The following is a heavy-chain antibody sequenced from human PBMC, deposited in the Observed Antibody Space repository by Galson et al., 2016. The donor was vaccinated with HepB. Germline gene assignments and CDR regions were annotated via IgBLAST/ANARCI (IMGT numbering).Heavy chain of an antibody. D-gene: IGHD6-25*01. CDR2: ISFDGNHE. J-gene: IGHJ2*01. Sequence: SLRLSCAASGFTFTNYGMHWVRQAPGKGLDWVAVISFDGNHEYYADSVKGRFTISRDNSKNTLYLQLDSLRTEDTAVYFCAEAPAAAREGVYWYFDLWGRGTLVTVSS. CDR3: AEAPAAAREGVYWYFDL. CDR1: GFTFTNYG. V-gene: IGHV3-30*18.